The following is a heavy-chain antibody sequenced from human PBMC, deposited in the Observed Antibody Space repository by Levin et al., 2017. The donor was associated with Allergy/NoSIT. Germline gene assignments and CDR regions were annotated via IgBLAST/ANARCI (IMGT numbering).Heavy chain of an antibody. V-gene: IGHV3-23*01. D-gene: IGHD3-22*01. CDR3: ARFARPAGVYDSGDSFDI. CDR1: GFTFGNYA. Sequence: GESLKISCAASGFTFGNYAMSWVRQAPGKGLEWVAGFRDTRYTNYADSVNGRFTISRDNYRNMFYLQMNSLRAEDTALYYCARFARPAGVYDSGDSFDIWGQGTMVTVSS. J-gene: IGHJ3*02. CDR2: FRDTRYT.